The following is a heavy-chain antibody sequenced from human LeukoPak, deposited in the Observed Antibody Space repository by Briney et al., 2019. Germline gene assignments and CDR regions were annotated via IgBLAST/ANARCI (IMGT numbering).Heavy chain of an antibody. CDR1: GGSFSGYY. Sequence: PSETLSLTCAVYGGSFSGYYWSWIRQPPGKGLEWIGEINHSGSINYNPSLKSRVTISVDTSKNQFSLKLSSVTAADTAVYYCARAWGVAYYYYYYMDVWGKGTTVTVSS. D-gene: IGHD3-16*01. CDR3: ARAWGVAYYYYYYMDV. V-gene: IGHV4-34*01. CDR2: INHSGSI. J-gene: IGHJ6*03.